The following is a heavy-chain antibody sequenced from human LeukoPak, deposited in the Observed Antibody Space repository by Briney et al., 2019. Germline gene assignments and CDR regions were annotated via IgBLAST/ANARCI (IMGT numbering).Heavy chain of an antibody. J-gene: IGHJ4*02. D-gene: IGHD6-13*01. CDR3: ARTDSSSWYSSFDY. CDR2: ISAYNGNT. V-gene: IGHV1-18*01. Sequence: EASVKVSCKASGYTFTSYGISWVRQAPGQGLEWMGWISAYNGNTNYAQKLQGRVTITTDTSTSTAYMELRSLRSDDTAVYYCARTDSSSWYSSFDYWGQGTLVTVSS. CDR1: GYTFTSYG.